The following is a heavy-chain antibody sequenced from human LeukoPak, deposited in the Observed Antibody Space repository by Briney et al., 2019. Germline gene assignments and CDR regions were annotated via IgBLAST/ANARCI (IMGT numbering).Heavy chain of an antibody. V-gene: IGHV3-74*01. CDR1: GFSLSNYW. D-gene: IGHD1-26*01. Sequence: GGSLRLSCVVSGFSLSNYWMHWVRQAPGKGLVWVSRINSGGATTNYAASVKGRFTISRDNAKNTLYLQMNGLRAEDTAVYYCARGIVGPTGDYWGQGTLVTVSS. CDR3: ARGIVGPTGDY. CDR2: INSGGATT. J-gene: IGHJ4*02.